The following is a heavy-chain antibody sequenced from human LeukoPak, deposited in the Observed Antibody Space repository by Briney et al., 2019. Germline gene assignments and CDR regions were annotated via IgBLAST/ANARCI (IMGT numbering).Heavy chain of an antibody. V-gene: IGHV3-23*01. D-gene: IGHD4-17*01. CDR3: AKGTLDTAYLDL. Sequence: GGSLRLSCAASGFTFSSYAMSWVRQAPGKGLEWVSVISGGGGSAHYADAVKGRFTISRDNSKNPLHLQINSLGDEDTAVYYCAKGTLDTAYLDLWGRGPLVAVSS. CDR1: GFTFSSYA. J-gene: IGHJ2*01. CDR2: ISGGGGSA.